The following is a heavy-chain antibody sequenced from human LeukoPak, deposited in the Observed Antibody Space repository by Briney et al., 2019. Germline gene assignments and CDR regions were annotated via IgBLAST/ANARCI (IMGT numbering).Heavy chain of an antibody. V-gene: IGHV3-15*01. CDR3: TRDAGYYDSSGFLGDAFDI. CDR1: VFAFSSQA. Sequence: GGSLRLSCVASVFAFSSQAMGGVREAPGKGQERGGRIKSKTDGETTDYAAPVKGRFTISRDDSKNTLYLQMNSLKTEDTAVYYCTRDAGYYDSSGFLGDAFDIWGQGRMVGVCS. D-gene: IGHD3-22*01. CDR2: IKSKTDGETT. J-gene: IGHJ3*02.